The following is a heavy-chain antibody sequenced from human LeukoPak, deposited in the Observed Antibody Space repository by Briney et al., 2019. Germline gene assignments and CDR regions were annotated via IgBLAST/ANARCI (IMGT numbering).Heavy chain of an antibody. CDR1: GYTFSSYG. J-gene: IGHJ5*02. CDR2: ISSYNGNT. CDR3: ARYHCSSTSCYGNWFDP. V-gene: IGHV1-18*01. D-gene: IGHD2-2*01. Sequence: ASVKVSCKASGYTFSSYGITWVRQAPGQGLEWMGWISSYNGNTNYAQKFQGRVTMTTDTATSTAHMELSRLRSDDTAVYYCARYHCSSTSCYGNWFDPWGQGTLVTVSS.